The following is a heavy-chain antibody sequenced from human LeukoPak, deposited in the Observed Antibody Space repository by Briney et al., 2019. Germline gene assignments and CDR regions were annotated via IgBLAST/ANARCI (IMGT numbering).Heavy chain of an antibody. Sequence: ASVKVSCKASGYTFTSYYMHWVRQAAGQGLEWMGIINPSDGSTSYAQKFQGRVTMTRDTSTRTVYMEMSRLRSEDTPVYYCARESDIVVVPGAEGYGMDVWGQGTTVTVSS. D-gene: IGHD2-2*01. J-gene: IGHJ6*02. CDR2: INPSDGST. CDR3: ARESDIVVVPGAEGYGMDV. CDR1: GYTFTSYY. V-gene: IGHV1-46*01.